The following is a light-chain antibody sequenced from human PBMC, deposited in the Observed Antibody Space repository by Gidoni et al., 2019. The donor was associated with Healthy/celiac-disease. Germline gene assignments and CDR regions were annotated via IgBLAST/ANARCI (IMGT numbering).Light chain of an antibody. V-gene: IGLV2-23*02. CDR1: SSDVGSYNL. CDR3: CSYAGSSTFYWV. Sequence: QSALTQPASVSGSPGQSIPISCTGTSSDVGSYNLVSWYQQHPGKAPKLMIYEVSKRPSGVSNRFSGSKSGNTASLTISGLQAEDEADYYCCSYAGSSTFYWVFGGGTKLTVL. J-gene: IGLJ3*02. CDR2: EVS.